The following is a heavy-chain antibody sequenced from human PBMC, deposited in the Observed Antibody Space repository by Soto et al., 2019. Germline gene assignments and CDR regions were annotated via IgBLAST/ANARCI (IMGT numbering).Heavy chain of an antibody. V-gene: IGHV3-73*01. J-gene: IGHJ4*02. CDR3: TRLPEDHVQNGFDY. D-gene: IGHD2-8*01. CDR2: IRSKANSYAT. Sequence: EVQLVESGGGVVQPGGSLKLSCAASGFTFSRSSMHWVRQASGKGLEWVGRIRSKANSYATAYAASVKGRFTMPRDDSENTAYLQMNSLKTEDTAVYYCTRLPEDHVQNGFDYWGQGALVTVSS. CDR1: GFTFSRSS.